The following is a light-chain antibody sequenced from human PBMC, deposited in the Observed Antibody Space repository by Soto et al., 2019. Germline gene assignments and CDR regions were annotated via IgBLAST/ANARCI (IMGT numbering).Light chain of an antibody. V-gene: IGLV4-69*01. CDR3: QTWGTDIRV. J-gene: IGLJ3*02. CDR1: SRHRNYA. Sequence: QSVLTQSPSASASLGASVKLTCTLSSRHRNYAIAWHQQQPEKGPRYLMKVNSDGSHSKGDGIPDRFSGSSSGTERYLTISSLQSEDEADYYCQTWGTDIRVLGGGTKVTVL. CDR2: VNSDGSH.